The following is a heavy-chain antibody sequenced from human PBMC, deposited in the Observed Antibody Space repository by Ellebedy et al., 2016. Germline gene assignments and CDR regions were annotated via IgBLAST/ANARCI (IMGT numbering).Heavy chain of an antibody. CDR2: INGDGGDA. J-gene: IGHJ4*02. CDR3: ARNLQV. Sequence: GESLKISCAASGFSFSSHWMHWVRQAPGRGLVWVSRINGDGGDANYGDSVKGRFTISRDNAKNTLYLQMNGLRAEDTAVYYCARNLQVWGQGTLVTVSS. CDR1: GFSFSSHW. V-gene: IGHV3-74*01.